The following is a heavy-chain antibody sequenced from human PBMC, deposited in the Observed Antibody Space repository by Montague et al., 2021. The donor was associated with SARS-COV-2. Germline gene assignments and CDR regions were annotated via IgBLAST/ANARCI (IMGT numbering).Heavy chain of an antibody. J-gene: IGHJ4*02. CDR3: AKDAYYYDNSGYCWFDY. CDR1: GFTFSNYA. CDR2: FSGSGGST. V-gene: IGHV3-23*01. D-gene: IGHD3-22*01. Sequence: SLRLSCAASGFTFSNYAMSWVRQAPGKGLEWVSAFSGSGGSTYYADSVKGRFTISRDNSKNTLYLQMNSLRAEDTAVYYCAKDAYYYDNSGYCWFDYWGQGTLVTVSS.